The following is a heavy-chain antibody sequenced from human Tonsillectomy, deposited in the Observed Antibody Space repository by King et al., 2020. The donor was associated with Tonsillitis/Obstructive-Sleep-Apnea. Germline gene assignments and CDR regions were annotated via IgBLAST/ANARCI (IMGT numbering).Heavy chain of an antibody. CDR2: INPNSGGT. D-gene: IGHD1/OR15-1a*01. Sequence: VQLVESGAEVKKPGASVKVSCKASGYTFTGYYMHWVRQAPGQGLEWMGRINPNSGGTNYAQKVQGRVTMTRDTSISTAYMELSRLRSDDTAVYYCARDRSDPQLEQPSNWCDPWGQGTLVTVSS. J-gene: IGHJ5*02. CDR3: ARDRSDPQLEQPSNWCDP. V-gene: IGHV1-2*06. CDR1: GYTFTGYY.